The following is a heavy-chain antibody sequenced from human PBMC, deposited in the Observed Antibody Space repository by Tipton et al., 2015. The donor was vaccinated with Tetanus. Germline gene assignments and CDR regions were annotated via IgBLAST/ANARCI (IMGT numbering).Heavy chain of an antibody. V-gene: IGHV4-31*03. D-gene: IGHD3-16*01. CDR3: ARDPFRGGLDV. J-gene: IGHJ6*02. CDR2: IYYSGST. Sequence: LRLFCTVSNGSLSRGGYYWTWIRQLPGKGLEWIGYIYYSGSTYYNPSLKSRVNMSVDTSKNQFSLRLSSVTAADTAVYYCARDPFRGGLDVWGQGTTVTVSS. CDR1: NGSLSRGGYY.